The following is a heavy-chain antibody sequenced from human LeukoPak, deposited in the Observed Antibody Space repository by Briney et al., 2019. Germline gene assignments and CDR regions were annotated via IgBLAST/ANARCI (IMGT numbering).Heavy chain of an antibody. CDR1: GFSFSSYS. J-gene: IGHJ3*02. Sequence: GGSLALSCAASGFSFSSYSMNWVRQAPGPGLEWVSYISSSSSTIYYADSVKGRFTISRDNAKNSLYLQMNSLRDEDTAVYYCARSRFLEWLSDAFDIWGQGTMVTVSS. D-gene: IGHD3-3*01. CDR3: ARSRFLEWLSDAFDI. V-gene: IGHV3-48*02. CDR2: ISSSSSTI.